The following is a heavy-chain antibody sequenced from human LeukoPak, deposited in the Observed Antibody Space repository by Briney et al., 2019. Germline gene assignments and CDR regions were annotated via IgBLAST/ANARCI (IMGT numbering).Heavy chain of an antibody. CDR3: AREIGYYDPGGAFDI. D-gene: IGHD3-22*01. V-gene: IGHV3-21*01. CDR1: GFTFSRDS. Sequence: GGSLRLSCAASGFTFSRDSMNWVRQSPGKGLEWVSSISSSSSYTYYADSVKGRFSISRDNAKNSLYLQMNSLRAEDTAVYYCAREIGYYDPGGAFDIWGQGTMVTVSS. CDR2: ISSSSSYT. J-gene: IGHJ3*02.